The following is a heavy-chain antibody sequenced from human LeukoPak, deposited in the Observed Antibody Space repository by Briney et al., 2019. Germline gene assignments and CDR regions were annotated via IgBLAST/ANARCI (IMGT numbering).Heavy chain of an antibody. V-gene: IGHV1-2*02. Sequence: ASVKVSCKASGYTFTGYYMHWVRQAPGQGLEWMGWINPNSGGTNYAQKFQGRVTMTRDTSISTAYMELSRLRSDDTAVYYCARDRVDIVATNGAFDIWGQGTVVTVSS. CDR3: ARDRVDIVATNGAFDI. D-gene: IGHD5-12*01. CDR1: GYTFTGYY. J-gene: IGHJ3*02. CDR2: INPNSGGT.